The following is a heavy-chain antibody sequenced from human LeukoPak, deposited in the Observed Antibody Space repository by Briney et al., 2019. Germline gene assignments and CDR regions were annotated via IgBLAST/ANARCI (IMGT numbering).Heavy chain of an antibody. CDR1: GGSFSRGSYY. J-gene: IGHJ4*02. V-gene: IGHV4-61*01. CDR3: ARGGSYYYGSGSYSRSLFDY. D-gene: IGHD3-10*01. CDR2: IYYSGST. Sequence: SETLSLTCTVSGGSFSRGSYYWSWLRQPPGTGLEWIGYIYYSGSTNYNPSLKSRVTISVDTSKNQFSLKLSSVTAADTAVYYCARGGSYYYGSGSYSRSLFDYWGQGTLVTVSS.